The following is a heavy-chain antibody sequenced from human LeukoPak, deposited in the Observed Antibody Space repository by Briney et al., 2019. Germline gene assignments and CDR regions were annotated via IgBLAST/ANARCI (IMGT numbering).Heavy chain of an antibody. D-gene: IGHD6-13*01. V-gene: IGHV3-23*01. CDR2: ISGSGGST. Sequence: PGGSLRLSCAASGFTFSSYAMSWVRQAPGKGLEWVSAISGSGGSTYYADSVKGRFTISRDNSKNTLYLQMNSLRAEDTAVYYCAKDLGIAAAGTFAFDIWGQGTMVTVSS. J-gene: IGHJ3*02. CDR3: AKDLGIAAAGTFAFDI. CDR1: GFTFSSYA.